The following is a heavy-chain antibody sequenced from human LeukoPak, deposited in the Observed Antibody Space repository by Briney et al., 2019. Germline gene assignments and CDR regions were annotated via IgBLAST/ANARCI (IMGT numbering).Heavy chain of an antibody. CDR2: IHTSGST. V-gene: IGHV4-61*02. CDR3: ARDRNYDFWSGYSP. D-gene: IGHD3-3*01. Sequence: SSETLSLTCTVSGSSISSGSYYWSWIRQPAGKGLEWIGRIHTSGSTNYNPSLKSRVTISVDTSKNQFSLKLSSVTAADTAVYYCARDRNYDFWSGYSPWGQGTLVTVSS. CDR1: GSSISSGSYY. J-gene: IGHJ5*02.